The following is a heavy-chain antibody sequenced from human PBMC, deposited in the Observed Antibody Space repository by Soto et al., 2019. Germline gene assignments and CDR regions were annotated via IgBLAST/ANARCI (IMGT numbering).Heavy chain of an antibody. J-gene: IGHJ4*02. CDR3: ARFPAATPSYYFDY. CDR1: GGSISSSDYC. V-gene: IGHV4-30-4*01. Sequence: SETPSLTCTVSGGSISSSDYCWTWIRQPPGKGLEWIGYISYSKTTFYNPSLNSRVTISVDTSKNQFSLKLSSVTAADTAVYYCARFPAATPSYYFDYWGRGTLVTVSS. CDR2: ISYSKTT. D-gene: IGHD2-2*01.